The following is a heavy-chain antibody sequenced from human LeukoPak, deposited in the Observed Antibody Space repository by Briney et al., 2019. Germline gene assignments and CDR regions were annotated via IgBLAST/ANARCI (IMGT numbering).Heavy chain of an antibody. Sequence: ASVKVSCKASGYSFASYNLHWVRQAPGQRLEWMGIIKPSGDNTNNAQKFQGRVTMTRDTSTSTVYMELSSLRSEDTAVYYCARWCDSSGYFGLGGFDIWGQGTMVTVSS. CDR1: GYSFASYN. CDR3: ARWCDSSGYFGLGGFDI. J-gene: IGHJ3*02. D-gene: IGHD3-22*01. V-gene: IGHV1-46*01. CDR2: IKPSGDNT.